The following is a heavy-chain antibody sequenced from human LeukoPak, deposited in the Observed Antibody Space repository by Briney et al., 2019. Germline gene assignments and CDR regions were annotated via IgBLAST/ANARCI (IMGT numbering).Heavy chain of an antibody. D-gene: IGHD2-15*01. Sequence: ASVKVSCKASGYTFSNYGITWVRQAPGQGLEWMGWISAHSGNTKYAQNLQGRVTMTTDTSTSTAYMELRRLTSDDTAVYYCARESYCSGGNCYSGAGDYWGQGTLVSVSS. V-gene: IGHV1-18*01. CDR1: GYTFSNYG. J-gene: IGHJ4*02. CDR3: ARESYCSGGNCYSGAGDY. CDR2: ISAHSGNT.